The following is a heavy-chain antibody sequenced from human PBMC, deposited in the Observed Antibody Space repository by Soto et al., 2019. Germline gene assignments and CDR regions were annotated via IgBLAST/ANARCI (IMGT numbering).Heavy chain of an antibody. Sequence: SVKVSCKASGFTFTSSAVQWVRQARGQRLEWIGWIVVGSGNTNYAQKFQERVTITRDMSTSTAYMELSSLRSEDTAVYYCAATINYDFWSGYGPDYCGQGTLVTVS. J-gene: IGHJ4*02. V-gene: IGHV1-58*01. D-gene: IGHD3-3*01. CDR3: AATINYDFWSGYGPDY. CDR2: IVVGSGNT. CDR1: GFTFTSSA.